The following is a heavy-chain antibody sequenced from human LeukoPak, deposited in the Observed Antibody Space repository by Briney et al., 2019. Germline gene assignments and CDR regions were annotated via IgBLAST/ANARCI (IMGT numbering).Heavy chain of an antibody. Sequence: GGSLRLSCAASGFTFSDYYMSWIRQAPGKGLEWVSYISSSGSTIYYADSVKGRFTISRDNAKNSLYLQMNSLRAEDTAVYYCARDLTAARPYYYYGMDVWGQGTTVTVSS. CDR3: ARDLTAARPYYYYGMDV. V-gene: IGHV3-11*01. CDR2: ISSSGSTI. CDR1: GFTFSDYY. J-gene: IGHJ6*02. D-gene: IGHD6-6*01.